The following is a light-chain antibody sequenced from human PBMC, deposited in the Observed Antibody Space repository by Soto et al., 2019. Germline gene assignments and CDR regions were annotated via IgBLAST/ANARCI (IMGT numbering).Light chain of an antibody. CDR1: QGFTGA. CDR2: DAS. J-gene: IGKJ4*01. Sequence: GDRVTITCRASQGFTGALAWCQQKPGKAPKLLIYDASSLESGVPSRFSGSGSGTEFTLTISSLQPEDFATYYCQQYNSSPLTFGGGTKVEIK. CDR3: QQYNSSPLT. V-gene: IGKV1-13*02.